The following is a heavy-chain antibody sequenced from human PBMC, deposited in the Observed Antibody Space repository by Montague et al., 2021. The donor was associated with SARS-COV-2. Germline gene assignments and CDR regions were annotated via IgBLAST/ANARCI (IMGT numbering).Heavy chain of an antibody. CDR1: GYSITNGYY. Sequence: SETLSLTCSVSGYSITNGYYCAWIRQPPGKGLGWIWMIYHSGDSYYNPSLKSRVTISVDTSKNQFSLRLSEVSAADTALYYCARGPDPMRFNSDASKYYSYFDSWGQGALVTVSS. CDR3: ARGPDPMRFNSDASKYYSYFDS. CDR2: IYHSGDS. D-gene: IGHD3-10*01. J-gene: IGHJ4*02. V-gene: IGHV4-38-2*02.